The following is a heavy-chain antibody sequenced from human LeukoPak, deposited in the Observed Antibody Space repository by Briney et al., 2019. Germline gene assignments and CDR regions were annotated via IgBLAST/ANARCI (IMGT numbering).Heavy chain of an antibody. CDR1: GFTVTSNY. V-gene: IGHV3-53*01. CDR2: IYSDGST. D-gene: IGHD5-24*01. Sequence: GGSLRLSCSASGFTVTSNYMSWVRQAPGKGLKWVSIIYSDGSTYYADSVKGRFTIARDNSKNTLYPHMNSLRAEDTAVYYCARGAGDGYNYDYWGQGTPVTVSS. CDR3: ARGAGDGYNYDY. J-gene: IGHJ4*02.